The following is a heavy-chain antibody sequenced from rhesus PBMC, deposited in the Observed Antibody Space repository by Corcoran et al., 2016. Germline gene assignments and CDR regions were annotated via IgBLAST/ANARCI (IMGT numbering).Heavy chain of an antibody. CDR2: IYWSDSK. J-gene: IGHJ4*01. V-gene: IGHV2-95*01. D-gene: IGHD2-39*02. Sequence: QVTLKESGPALVKPTQTLTLTCTFSGFSISTTGTGVGWIRPPPGKALEWLASIYWSDSKYYNTSLKSKLTISKDTSKNQVVLTMTYMAPVDTATYYCARVRYCSGGVCLFDYWGQGVLVTVSS. CDR1: GFSISTTGTG. CDR3: ARVRYCSGGVCLFDY.